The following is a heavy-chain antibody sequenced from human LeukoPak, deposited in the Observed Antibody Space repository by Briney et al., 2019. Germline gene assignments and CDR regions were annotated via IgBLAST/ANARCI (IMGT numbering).Heavy chain of an antibody. CDR2: INPNSGGT. CDR1: GYTFTGYY. Sequence: ASVKVSCKASGYTFTGYYMHWVRQAPGQGLEWMGWINPNSGGTNYAQKFQGRVTMTRDTSISTAYMELRSLRSDDTAVYYCARDRDYYDSSGRDWGQGTLVTVSS. V-gene: IGHV1-2*02. J-gene: IGHJ4*02. D-gene: IGHD3-22*01. CDR3: ARDRDYYDSSGRD.